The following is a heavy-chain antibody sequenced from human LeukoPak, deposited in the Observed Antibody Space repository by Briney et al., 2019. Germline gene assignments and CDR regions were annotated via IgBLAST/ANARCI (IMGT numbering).Heavy chain of an antibody. CDR2: ISYDGSNK. Sequence: PGRSLRLSCAASGFTFSSYAMHWVRQAPGKGLEWVAVISYDGSNKYYADSVKGRFTISRDNSKNTLYLHMNSLRAEDTAVYYCARGMGYILTGYYTRREYYFDYWGQGTLVTVSS. D-gene: IGHD3-9*01. V-gene: IGHV3-30-3*01. CDR3: ARGMGYILTGYYTRREYYFDY. J-gene: IGHJ4*02. CDR1: GFTFSSYA.